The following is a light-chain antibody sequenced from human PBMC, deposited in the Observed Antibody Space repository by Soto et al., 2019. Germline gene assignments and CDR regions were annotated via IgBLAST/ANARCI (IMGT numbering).Light chain of an antibody. CDR2: GAS. J-gene: IGKJ1*01. V-gene: IGKV3-20*01. Sequence: EFVLTQSPGTLSLSPGERATLSCRASQSVSSTYLAWYQQKPGQAPRLLIYGASSRATGIPDRFSGSGSGTDFTLTISRLEPEDFAVYYCQHYGSSFWTFGQGTTVEIK. CDR3: QHYGSSFWT. CDR1: QSVSSTY.